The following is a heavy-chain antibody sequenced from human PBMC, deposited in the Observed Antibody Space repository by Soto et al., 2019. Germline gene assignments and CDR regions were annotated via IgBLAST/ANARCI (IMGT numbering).Heavy chain of an antibody. CDR3: ARRGLGASIYYYYGMDV. Sequence: RSLTCTVSGGPISSSSYYWGWIRQPPGKGLEWIGSIYYSGSTYYNPSLKSRVTISVDTSKNQFSLKLSSVTAADTAVYYCARRGLGASIYYYYGMDVWGQGTTVTVSS. V-gene: IGHV4-39*01. J-gene: IGHJ6*01. CDR2: IYYSGST. CDR1: GGPISSSSYY. D-gene: IGHD1-26*01.